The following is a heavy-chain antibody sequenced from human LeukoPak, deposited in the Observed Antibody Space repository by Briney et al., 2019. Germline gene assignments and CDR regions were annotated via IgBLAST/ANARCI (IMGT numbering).Heavy chain of an antibody. Sequence: GESLRLSCTASGFTFSSYSMNWVRHPPGKGLEWVSSITSSSDYIYYADSVKGRLTISRDNAENSLHLQMDSLRAENTAVYYCAREFKSGYGMWAWGQGTLVTVSS. J-gene: IGHJ5*02. CDR1: GFTFSSYS. V-gene: IGHV3-21*01. D-gene: IGHD2-8*01. CDR2: ITSSSDYI. CDR3: AREFKSGYGMWA.